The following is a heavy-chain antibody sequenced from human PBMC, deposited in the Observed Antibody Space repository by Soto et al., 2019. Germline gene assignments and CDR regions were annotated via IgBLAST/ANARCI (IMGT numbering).Heavy chain of an antibody. D-gene: IGHD3-22*01. CDR2: ISYDGSNK. CDR3: AKDPASSGDY. V-gene: IGHV3-30*18. J-gene: IGHJ4*02. Sequence: HPGGSLRLSCAASGFTFSSYGMHWVRQAPGKGLEWVAVISYDGSNKYYADSVKGRFTISRDNSKNTLYLQMNSLRAEDTAVYYCAKDPASSGDYWGQGTLVTVSS. CDR1: GFTFSSYG.